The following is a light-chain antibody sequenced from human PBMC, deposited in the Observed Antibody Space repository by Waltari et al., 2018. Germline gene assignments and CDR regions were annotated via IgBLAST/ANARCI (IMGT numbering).Light chain of an antibody. J-gene: IGKJ1*01. CDR3: QQYNSYPWT. CDR1: QSVRSW. Sequence: DIQMTQSPSTLSASVGDRVTITCRASQSVRSWLAWYQQKPRKTPKLVIYKTSSLQSGVPSRFSGSGSGTEFSLTINNLQPDDFATYYCQQYNSYPWTFGQGTKVEIK. V-gene: IGKV1-5*03. CDR2: KTS.